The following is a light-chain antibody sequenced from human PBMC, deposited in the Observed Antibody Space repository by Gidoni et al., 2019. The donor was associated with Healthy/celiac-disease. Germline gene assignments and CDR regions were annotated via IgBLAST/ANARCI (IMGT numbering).Light chain of an antibody. CDR3: GTWDSSLSAGWGV. Sequence: QSVLTQPPSVSAAPGQKVTISCSGSSSNIGNNYVSWYQQLPGTAPKLLIYDNKNRPSGIPDRFSGSKSGTSATLGITGLQTGDEADYYCGTWDSSLSAGWGVFGGGTKLTVL. V-gene: IGLV1-51*01. CDR2: DNK. CDR1: SSNIGNNY. J-gene: IGLJ2*01.